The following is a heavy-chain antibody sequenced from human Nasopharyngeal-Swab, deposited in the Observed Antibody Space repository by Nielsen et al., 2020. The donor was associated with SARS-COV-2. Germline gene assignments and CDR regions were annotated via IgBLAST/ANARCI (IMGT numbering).Heavy chain of an antibody. Sequence: WVRQAPGQGLEWMGIINPSGGSTSYAQKLQGRVTMTRDTSTSTVYMDLSSLRSEDTAVYYCARGAPNTVSALDYWGQGTPVTVSS. CDR2: INPSGGST. V-gene: IGHV1-46*01. D-gene: IGHD4-11*01. J-gene: IGHJ4*02. CDR3: ARGAPNTVSALDY.